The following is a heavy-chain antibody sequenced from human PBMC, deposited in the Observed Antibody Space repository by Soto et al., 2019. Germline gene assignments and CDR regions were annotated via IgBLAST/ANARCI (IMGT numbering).Heavy chain of an antibody. CDR2: ISYDGSNK. J-gene: IGHJ6*02. V-gene: IGHV3-30-3*01. Sequence: GGSLRLSCAASGFTFSSYAMHWVRQAPGKGLEWVAVISYDGSNKYYADSVKGRFTISRDNSKNTLYLQMNSLRAEDTAVYYCARDYYDSSGYYSPYYYYYYGMDVWGQGTTVTVSS. CDR1: GFTFSSYA. CDR3: ARDYYDSSGYYSPYYYYYYGMDV. D-gene: IGHD3-22*01.